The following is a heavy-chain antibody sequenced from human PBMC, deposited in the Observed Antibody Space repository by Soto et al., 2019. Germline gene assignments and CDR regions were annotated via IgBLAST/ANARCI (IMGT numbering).Heavy chain of an antibody. V-gene: IGHV3-13*01. Sequence: EVQLVESGGGLVQPGGSLRLSCAASGFTFSNNDMHWVRQVTGKGLEWVSTIGTAGDTYYPGSVKGRFTISRENAKNSLYLQMNSLRAVDTAVYYCARGRLISLYYFDYWGQGTLVTVSS. D-gene: IGHD2-15*01. CDR1: GFTFSNND. CDR2: IGTAGDT. CDR3: ARGRLISLYYFDY. J-gene: IGHJ4*02.